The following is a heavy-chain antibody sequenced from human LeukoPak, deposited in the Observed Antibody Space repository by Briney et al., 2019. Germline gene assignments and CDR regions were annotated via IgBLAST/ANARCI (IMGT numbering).Heavy chain of an antibody. J-gene: IGHJ6*03. Sequence: PGGSLRLSCAASGFTFNEYTMHWARQAPGKGLECVSLSSWDGGSTYYADSVRGRCTVSRDNSKNSLYLQLNSLGTEDTALYYCAKDGSRYSYDSTGYGHFIDVWGKGTTVTVSS. D-gene: IGHD3-22*01. CDR1: GFTFNEYT. V-gene: IGHV3-43*01. CDR2: SSWDGGST. CDR3: AKDGSRYSYDSTGYGHFIDV.